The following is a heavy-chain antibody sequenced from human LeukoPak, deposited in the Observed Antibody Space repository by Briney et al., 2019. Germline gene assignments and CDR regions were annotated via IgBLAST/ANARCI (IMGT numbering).Heavy chain of an antibody. D-gene: IGHD5-12*01. J-gene: IGHJ4*02. V-gene: IGHV3-23*01. CDR3: AKDPNSGYGGPFYY. CDR1: GFTFSSFA. CDR2: ISGSGTST. Sequence: GGSLRLSCAASGFTFSSFAMSWVRQAPGKGLEWVSAISGSGTSTYYADSVKGRFTISRDNSKNTLYLQMNSLTAEDTAVYYCAKDPNSGYGGPFYYWGQGTLVTVSS.